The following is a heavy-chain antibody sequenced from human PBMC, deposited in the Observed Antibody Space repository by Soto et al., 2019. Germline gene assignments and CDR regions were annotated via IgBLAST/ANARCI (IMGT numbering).Heavy chain of an antibody. Sequence: QVQLVQSEAEVKEPGASVKVSCKASGYTFTDYALQWVRQAPGQSLEWMGWINAGNGNTKYSQKFLGRVTFTRDTSASTAYMEMSSLTYEDTAVFYCARARLDGNGYTWSWFDPWGQGVRVTVSS. D-gene: IGHD5-12*01. V-gene: IGHV1-3*01. CDR3: ARARLDGNGYTWSWFDP. CDR1: GYTFTDYA. J-gene: IGHJ5*02. CDR2: INAGNGNT.